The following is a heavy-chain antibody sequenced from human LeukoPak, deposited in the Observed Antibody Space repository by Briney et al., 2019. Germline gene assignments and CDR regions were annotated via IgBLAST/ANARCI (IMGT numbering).Heavy chain of an antibody. V-gene: IGHV3-33*01. CDR2: IWYDGSNK. Sequence: PGGSLRLSCVASGFTFNSYGVHWVRQAPGKGLEWVALIWYDGSNKYFIDSVKGRFTISRDDSKDTVYLHMNSLTVEDTAVYYCARWRSASSSDWYLLDNWGQGTLVTVSS. J-gene: IGHJ4*02. CDR1: GFTFNSYG. D-gene: IGHD4-23*01. CDR3: ARWRSASSSDWYLLDN.